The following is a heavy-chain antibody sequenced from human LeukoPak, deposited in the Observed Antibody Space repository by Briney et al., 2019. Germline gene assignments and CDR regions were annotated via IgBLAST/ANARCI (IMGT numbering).Heavy chain of an antibody. D-gene: IGHD6-13*01. Sequence: GGSLRLSCAASGFTFSSYWMHWVRQAPGKGLVWVPRINSDGSSTSYADSVKGRFTISRDNAKNTLYLQMNSLRAEDTAVYYCARVRIAAARPIYYYYGMDVWGQGTTVTVSS. V-gene: IGHV3-74*01. CDR3: ARVRIAAARPIYYYYGMDV. CDR2: INSDGSST. J-gene: IGHJ6*02. CDR1: GFTFSSYW.